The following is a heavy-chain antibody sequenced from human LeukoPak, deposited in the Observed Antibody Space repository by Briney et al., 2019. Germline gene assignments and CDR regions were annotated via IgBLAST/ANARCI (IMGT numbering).Heavy chain of an antibody. Sequence: ASVKVSCKASGGTFSSYTISWVRQAPGQGLEWMGRIIPILGIANYAQKFQGRFTITADKSTSTAYMELSSLRSEDTAVYYCAGELLSDQYYYYYYYMDVWGKGTTVTVSS. V-gene: IGHV1-69*02. CDR2: IIPILGIA. D-gene: IGHD1-26*01. CDR3: AGELLSDQYYYYYYYMDV. J-gene: IGHJ6*03. CDR1: GGTFSSYT.